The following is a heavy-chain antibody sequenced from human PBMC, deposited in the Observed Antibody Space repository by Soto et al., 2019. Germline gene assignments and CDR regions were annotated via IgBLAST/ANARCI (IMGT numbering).Heavy chain of an antibody. D-gene: IGHD6-13*01. CDR1: GFTFSSYG. CDR3: AKDLKPGIAAAGPPWFDP. Sequence: AGGSLRLSCAASGFTFSSYGMHWVRQAPGKGLEWVAVISYDGSNKYYADSVKGRFTISRDNSKNTLYLQMNSLRAEDTAVYYCAKDLKPGIAAAGPPWFDPWGQGTLVTVSS. J-gene: IGHJ5*02. V-gene: IGHV3-30*18. CDR2: ISYDGSNK.